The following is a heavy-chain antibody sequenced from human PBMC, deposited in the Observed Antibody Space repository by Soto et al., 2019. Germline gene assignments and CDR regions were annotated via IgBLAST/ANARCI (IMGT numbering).Heavy chain of an antibody. CDR3: VRDPYGSGSYYHPYYYYYGMDV. V-gene: IGHV3-33*01. CDR2: IWYDGSNK. J-gene: IGHJ6*02. D-gene: IGHD3-10*01. Sequence: GGSLRLSCAASGFTFSSYGMHWVRQAPGKGLEWVAVIWYDGSNKYYADSVKGRFTISRDNSKNTLYLQMNSLRAEDTAVYYCVRDPYGSGSYYHPYYYYYGMDVWGQGTTVTVPS. CDR1: GFTFSSYG.